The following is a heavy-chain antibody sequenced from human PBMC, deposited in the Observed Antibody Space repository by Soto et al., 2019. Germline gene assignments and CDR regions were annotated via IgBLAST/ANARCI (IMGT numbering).Heavy chain of an antibody. Sequence: QITLKESGPILMKPTQTLTLTCTFSGFSLSTRGVGVGWIRQPPGKALELLALIFWDDDKQYSPSLKSRLTITTDTSKNQVVLTMAKRDPVDTATYSCAHISCCTRCVCYLPFDYWGHGTLVTVSS. D-gene: IGHD2-8*01. CDR3: AHISCCTRCVCYLPFDY. CDR2: IFWDDDK. J-gene: IGHJ4*01. V-gene: IGHV2-5*02. CDR1: GFSLSTRGVG.